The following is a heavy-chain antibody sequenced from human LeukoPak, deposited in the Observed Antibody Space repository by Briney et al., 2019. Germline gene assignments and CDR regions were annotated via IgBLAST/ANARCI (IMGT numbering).Heavy chain of an antibody. V-gene: IGHV3-20*04. Sequence: GESLRLSCAASGFTFDDFVMSWVRQAPGKGLEWVSGINWSGGSAGYADSVKGRFTIYRDNAKNTLYLQMDSLRVEDTAFYYCTRADGGGYFHYWGQGTLVTVSS. CDR1: GFTFDDFV. CDR3: TRADGGGYFHY. D-gene: IGHD3-10*01. J-gene: IGHJ4*02. CDR2: INWSGGSA.